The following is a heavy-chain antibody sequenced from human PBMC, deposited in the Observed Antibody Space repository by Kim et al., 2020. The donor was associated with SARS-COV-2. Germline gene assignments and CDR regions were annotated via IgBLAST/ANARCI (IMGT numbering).Heavy chain of an antibody. J-gene: IGHJ3*02. CDR2: ISGSGGST. Sequence: GGSLRLSCAASGFTFSSYAMSWVRQAPGKGLEWVSAISGSGGSTYYADSVKGRFTISRDNSKNTLYLQMNSLRAEDTAVYYCATHSSGWYGFDDGAFDIWGQGTMVTVSS. CDR3: ATHSSGWYGFDDGAFDI. CDR1: GFTFSSYA. V-gene: IGHV3-23*01. D-gene: IGHD6-19*01.